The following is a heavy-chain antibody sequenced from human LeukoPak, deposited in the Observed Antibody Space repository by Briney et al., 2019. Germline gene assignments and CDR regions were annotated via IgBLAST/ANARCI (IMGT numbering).Heavy chain of an antibody. CDR2: VYSTGRN. CDR3: ARRHIAAASTLEY. Sequence: TPSETLSLTCTVSGGTISGYHWSWIPQSPGKGLEWIGYVYSTGRNNYNPSLKSRLTIPVDTSKNQFSLKLSSVTAADTAVYYCARRHIAAASTLEYWGQGPLVTVSS. D-gene: IGHD6-13*01. J-gene: IGHJ4*02. CDR1: GGTISGYH. V-gene: IGHV4-59*01.